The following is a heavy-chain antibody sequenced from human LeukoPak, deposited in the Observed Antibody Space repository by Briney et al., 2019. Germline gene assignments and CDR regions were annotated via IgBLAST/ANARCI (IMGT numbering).Heavy chain of an antibody. CDR3: AQILGSSSWIGNCFAL. V-gene: IGHV4-39*01. J-gene: IGHJ5*02. D-gene: IGHD6-13*01. Sequence: SETLSLTYIAPARTSSGTNLSLCWIRQPPGKGLEWTGSIYYTGTTYYNPSLKSRVTISVDTSKNQFSLKLNSVTAEDTAVYYCAQILGSSSWIGNCFALWGQGTLVTVSS. CDR1: ARTSSGTNLS. CDR2: IYYTGTT.